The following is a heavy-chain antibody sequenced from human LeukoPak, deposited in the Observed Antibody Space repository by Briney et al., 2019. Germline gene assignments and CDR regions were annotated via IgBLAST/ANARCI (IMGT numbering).Heavy chain of an antibody. J-gene: IGHJ4*02. CDR3: ARPPYGGVDY. CDR1: GLTVSSY. V-gene: IGHV3-66*04. D-gene: IGHD4-23*01. CDR2: IYSGGSI. Sequence: GGSLRLSCAASGLTVSSYMSWVRQDPGKGLEWVSVIYSGGSIYYADSVKGRFTISRDKSKNTLYLQMNSLRAEDTAVYYCARPPYGGVDYWGQRTLVTVSS.